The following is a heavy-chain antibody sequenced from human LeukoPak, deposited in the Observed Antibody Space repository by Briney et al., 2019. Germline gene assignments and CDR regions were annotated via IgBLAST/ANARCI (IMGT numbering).Heavy chain of an antibody. D-gene: IGHD4-17*01. CDR3: ARGRDTVARARSPRPYYYYYYMDV. V-gene: IGHV4-39*01. Sequence: PSETLSLTCTVSGGSISSSSYYWGWVRQPPGKGLAWIGSIYYSGSTYYNPSLKSRVTISVDTSKNQFSLKLSSVTAADTAVYYCARGRDTVARARSPRPYYYYYYMDVWGKGTTVTVSS. CDR2: IYYSGST. CDR1: GGSISSSSYY. J-gene: IGHJ6*03.